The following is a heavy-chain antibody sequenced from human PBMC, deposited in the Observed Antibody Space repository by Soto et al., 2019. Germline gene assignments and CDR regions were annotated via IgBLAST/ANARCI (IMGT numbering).Heavy chain of an antibody. CDR2: ISGGGDIT. CDR3: AKDGYRSSGYYYFDY. CDR1: GFTYRSFA. D-gene: IGHD3-22*01. J-gene: IGHJ4*02. Sequence: GGSLRLSCAASGFTYRSFAMSWVRQAPGKGLEWVSAISGGGDITFYADSVKGRFTISRDNSYNTLYLQMNSLRAEDTAIYYCAKDGYRSSGYYYFDYWGLGTLVTVSS. V-gene: IGHV3-23*01.